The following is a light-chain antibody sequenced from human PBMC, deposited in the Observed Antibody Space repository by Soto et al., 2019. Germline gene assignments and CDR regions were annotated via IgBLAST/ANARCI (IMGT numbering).Light chain of an antibody. J-gene: IGKJ1*01. CDR1: QSVSSSY. Sequence: EIVLTQSPGILSLSPGERATLSCRASQSVSSSYLAWYQQKPGQAPRLLIYGTSSRATAIPDRFSGSGSGTDFTLTISRLEPEDFAVYYCQQYGSSSWTFGQGTKVEIK. CDR3: QQYGSSSWT. V-gene: IGKV3-20*01. CDR2: GTS.